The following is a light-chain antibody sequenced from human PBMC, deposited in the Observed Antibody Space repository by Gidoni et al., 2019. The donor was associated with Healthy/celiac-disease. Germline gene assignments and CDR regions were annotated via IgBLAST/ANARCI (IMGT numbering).Light chain of an antibody. Sequence: IVMTQSPDSLAVSLGERATINCKSSQSVLYSSNNKNYLAWYQQKPGQPPKLLIYGASTRASGVPDRFSGSGSGTDFTLTISSLQAEDVAVYYCQQYYSTSWTFGQGTKVEIK. CDR2: GAS. CDR3: QQYYSTSWT. V-gene: IGKV4-1*01. CDR1: QSVLYSSNNKNY. J-gene: IGKJ1*01.